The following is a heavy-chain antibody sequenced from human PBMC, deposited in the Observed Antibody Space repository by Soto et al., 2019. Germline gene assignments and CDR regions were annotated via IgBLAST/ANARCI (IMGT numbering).Heavy chain of an antibody. V-gene: IGHV1-46*03. Sequence: ALVKVSCKASGYTFTTYYIHWVRQAPGQVLECMVIIIRSGGITTYXXKFQGRVXXTRDAATSTVXMELSXLGIEDTAVHYCARDGYGSGTYAEYWVQGTQVTVSS. CDR1: GYTFTTYY. CDR2: IIRSGGIT. J-gene: IGHJ4*02. CDR3: ARDGYGSGTYAEY. D-gene: IGHD3-10*01.